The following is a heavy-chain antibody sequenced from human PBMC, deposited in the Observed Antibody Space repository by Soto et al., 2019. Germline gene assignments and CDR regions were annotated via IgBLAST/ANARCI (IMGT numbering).Heavy chain of an antibody. V-gene: IGHV4-59*01. CDR2: IYSSGNT. CDR3: ARGRPRDGYNSGHSDFDI. D-gene: IGHD5-12*01. CDR1: GGSIRSYF. J-gene: IGHJ3*02. Sequence: SETLSLTCNVSGGSIRSYFWNWIRQPPGKGLEWIGYIYSSGNTKYNPSLKSGVTMTVDMSQNHFSLSLTFVPAADTALFYCARGRPRDGYNSGHSDFDIGGQGKMVTVSS.